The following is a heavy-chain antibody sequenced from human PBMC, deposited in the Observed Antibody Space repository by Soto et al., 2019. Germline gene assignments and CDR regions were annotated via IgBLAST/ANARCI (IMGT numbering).Heavy chain of an antibody. Sequence: QVQLQESGPGLVKPSQILSLTCTVSDGSISSGGYYWSWIRQHPGKGLEWIGYIYYSGSTYYNPSLKSRVTISVDTSKNQFSLKLSSVTAADTAVYYCVRGVTMVRGVIHTPYFDYWGQGTLVTVSS. CDR2: IYYSGST. J-gene: IGHJ4*02. CDR3: VRGVTMVRGVIHTPYFDY. V-gene: IGHV4-31*03. D-gene: IGHD3-10*01. CDR1: DGSISSGGYY.